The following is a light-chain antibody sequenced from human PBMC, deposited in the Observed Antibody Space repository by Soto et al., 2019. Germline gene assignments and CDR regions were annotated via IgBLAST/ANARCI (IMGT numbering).Light chain of an antibody. CDR3: QQSYSTPWT. V-gene: IGKV3-11*01. Sequence: EIVLTQSPGTLSLSPGERATLSCRASQSVSSYLAWYQQRPGQAPRLLIYDASRRATGIPDRFSGSGSGTDFTLTISSLQPEDFATYYCQQSYSTPWTFGQGTKVDIK. CDR1: QSVSSY. J-gene: IGKJ1*01. CDR2: DAS.